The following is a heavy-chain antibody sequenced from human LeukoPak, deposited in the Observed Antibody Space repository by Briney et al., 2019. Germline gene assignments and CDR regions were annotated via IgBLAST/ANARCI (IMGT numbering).Heavy chain of an antibody. Sequence: PSETLSLTCTVSGYSISSGYYWGWIRQPPGKGLEWIGSIYNSGSTYYNPSLKSRVTISVDMSKNQFSLKLSSVTAADTAVYYCARRHGGSTQSDYWGQGTLVTVSS. CDR2: IYNSGST. D-gene: IGHD1-26*01. CDR3: ARRHGGSTQSDY. CDR1: GYSISSGYY. J-gene: IGHJ4*02. V-gene: IGHV4-38-2*02.